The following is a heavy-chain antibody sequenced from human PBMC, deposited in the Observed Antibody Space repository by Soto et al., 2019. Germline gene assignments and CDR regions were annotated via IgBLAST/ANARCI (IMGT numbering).Heavy chain of an antibody. D-gene: IGHD6-19*01. CDR1: GGSISSGGYY. CDR3: ASHIAVAGTRGFDY. Sequence: SETLSLTCTVSGGSISSGGYYWSWIRQHPGKGLEWIGYIYYSGSTNYNPSLKSRVTISVDTSKNQFSLKLNFVTAADTAVYFCASHIAVAGTRGFDYWGQGTLVTVSS. J-gene: IGHJ4*02. V-gene: IGHV4-61*08. CDR2: IYYSGST.